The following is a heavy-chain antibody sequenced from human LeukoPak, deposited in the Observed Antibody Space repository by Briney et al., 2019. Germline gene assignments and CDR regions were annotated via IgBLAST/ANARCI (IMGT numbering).Heavy chain of an antibody. CDR2: IYTSGST. CDR1: GGSISSGSYY. D-gene: IGHD4-17*01. J-gene: IGHJ6*03. CDR3: ARSPYDYGDYVGYYYYMDV. Sequence: SQTLSLTCTVSGGSISSGSYYWSWIRQPAGKGLEWIGRIYTSGSTNYNPSLKSRVTISVDTSKNQFSLKLNSVTVADTAVYYCARSPYDYGDYVGYYYYMDVWGKGTTVTVSS. V-gene: IGHV4-61*02.